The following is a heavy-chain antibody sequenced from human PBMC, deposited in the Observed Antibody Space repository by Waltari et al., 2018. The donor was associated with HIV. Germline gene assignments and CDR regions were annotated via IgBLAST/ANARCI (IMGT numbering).Heavy chain of an antibody. Sequence: QVQLQQWGAGLLKPSETLSLTCAVYGGSFSGYYWSWIRQPPGKGLEWIGEINHSGSTNYNPSLKSRVTISVDTSKNQFSLKLSSVTAADTAVYYCARWDYGESYYFDCWGQGTLVTVSS. CDR1: GGSFSGYY. CDR3: ARWDYGESYYFDC. CDR2: INHSGST. J-gene: IGHJ4*02. D-gene: IGHD4-17*01. V-gene: IGHV4-34*01.